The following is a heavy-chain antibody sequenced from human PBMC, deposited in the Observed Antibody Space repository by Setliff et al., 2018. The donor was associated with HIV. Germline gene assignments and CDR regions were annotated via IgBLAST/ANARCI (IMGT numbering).Heavy chain of an antibody. D-gene: IGHD3-16*01. V-gene: IGHV4-31*03. CDR2: ISYIGTT. CDR1: GVSVSRDGYY. CDR3: ARVVLLEPLTPGGTFDI. J-gene: IGHJ3*02. Sequence: PSETLSLTCTVSGVSVSRDGYYWSWIRQPPGKDLEWIAFISYIGTTYYNPSLKSRLTRSRVPAKNQFSLKLSSVTAADTAVYYCARVVLLEPLTPGGTFDIWGQGTTVTVSS.